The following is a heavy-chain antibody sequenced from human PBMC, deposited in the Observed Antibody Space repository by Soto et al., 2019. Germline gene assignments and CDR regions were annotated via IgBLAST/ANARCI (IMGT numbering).Heavy chain of an antibody. CDR3: ARGRYGDY. CDR2: ISAHNGNT. V-gene: IGHV1-18*01. CDR1: GYAFTTYG. D-gene: IGHD1-1*01. J-gene: IGHJ4*02. Sequence: QVHLVQSGAEVKKTGASVKVSCKGSGYAFTTYGSTWVGQAPGQGLEWMGWISAHNGNTNYAQKLQGRVTVTRDTSTSTAYMELRSLRSDDTAVYYCARGRYGDYWGQGALVTVSS.